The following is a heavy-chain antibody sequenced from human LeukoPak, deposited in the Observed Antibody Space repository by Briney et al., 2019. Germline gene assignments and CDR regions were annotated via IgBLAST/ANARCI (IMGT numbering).Heavy chain of an antibody. CDR2: ISSSSSTI. CDR3: ARDPLLVHYYYYMDV. CDR1: GFTVSDNY. D-gene: IGHD2-8*02. V-gene: IGHV3-48*01. J-gene: IGHJ6*03. Sequence: GGSLRLSCAASGFTVSDNYMNWVRQAPGKGLEWVSYISSSSSTIYYADSVKGRFTISRDNAKNSLYLQMNSLRAEDTAVYYCARDPLLVHYYYYMDVWGKGTTVTVSS.